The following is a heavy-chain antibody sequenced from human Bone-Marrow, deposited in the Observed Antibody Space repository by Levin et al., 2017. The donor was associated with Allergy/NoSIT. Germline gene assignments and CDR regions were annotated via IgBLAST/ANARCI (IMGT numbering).Heavy chain of an antibody. D-gene: IGHD4-23*01. CDR3: ARLVPLTVVTSAGPYYYYYGMDV. J-gene: IGHJ6*02. Sequence: SETLSLTCTVSGGSISSYYWSWIRQPPGKGLEWIGYIYYSGSTNYNPSLKSRVTISVDTSKNQFSLKLSSVTAADTAVYYCARLVPLTVVTSAGPYYYYYGMDVWGQGTTVTVSS. CDR2: IYYSGST. V-gene: IGHV4-59*08. CDR1: GGSISSYY.